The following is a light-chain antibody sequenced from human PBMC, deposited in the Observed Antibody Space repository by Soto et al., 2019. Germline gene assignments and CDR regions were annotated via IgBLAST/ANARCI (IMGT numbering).Light chain of an antibody. CDR1: SSDVGGYNY. CDR2: DVS. CDR3: TSYTTSSTLV. Sequence: QSALTQPASVSGSPGQSITISCTGTSSDVGGYNYVSWYQQYPGKAPQLMIYDVSNRPSGVSNRFSGSKSGNTASLTISGLQDEDEADYYCTSYTTSSTLVFGTGTKLTVL. J-gene: IGLJ1*01. V-gene: IGLV2-14*01.